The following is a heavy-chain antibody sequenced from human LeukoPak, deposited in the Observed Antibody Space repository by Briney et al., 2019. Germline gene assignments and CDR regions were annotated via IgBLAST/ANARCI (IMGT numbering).Heavy chain of an antibody. CDR3: APEYCSGGSCHKY. J-gene: IGHJ4*02. V-gene: IGHV1-2*06. D-gene: IGHD2-15*01. Sequence: ASVKVSCKASGYTFTGYYMHWVRQAPGQGLEWMGRINPNSGGTNYAQKFQGRVTMTRDTSISTAYMELSRLRSDDTAVYYCAPEYCSGGSCHKYWGQGTLLTVSS. CDR1: GYTFTGYY. CDR2: INPNSGGT.